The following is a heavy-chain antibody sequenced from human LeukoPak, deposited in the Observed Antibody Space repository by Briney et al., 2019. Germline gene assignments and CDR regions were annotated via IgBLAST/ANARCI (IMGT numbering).Heavy chain of an antibody. CDR1: GYTFISYG. CDR2: ISAYNGNT. CDR3: ARGSPYDSSGYYYEGDAFDI. J-gene: IGHJ3*02. V-gene: IGHV1-18*01. Sequence: ASVKVSCKASGYTFISYGISWVRQAPGQGLEWMGWISAYNGNTNYAQKLQGRVTMTTDTSTSTAYMELRSLRSDDTAVYYCARGSPYDSSGYYYEGDAFDIWGQGTMVTVSS. D-gene: IGHD3-22*01.